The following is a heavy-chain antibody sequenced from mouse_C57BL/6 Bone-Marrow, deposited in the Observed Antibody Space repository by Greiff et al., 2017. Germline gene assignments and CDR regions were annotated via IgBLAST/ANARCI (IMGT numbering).Heavy chain of an antibody. Sequence: VQLQQSGAELVMPGASVKLSCKASGYTFTSYWMHWVKQRPGQGLEWIGEIDPSDSYTNYNQKFKGKSTLPVDKSSSTAYMQLSSLTSEDSAVYYCARDGNYRVYFDDWGQGTTLTVSS. D-gene: IGHD2-1*01. V-gene: IGHV1-69*01. J-gene: IGHJ2*01. CDR2: IDPSDSYT. CDR3: ARDGNYRVYFDD. CDR1: GYTFTSYW.